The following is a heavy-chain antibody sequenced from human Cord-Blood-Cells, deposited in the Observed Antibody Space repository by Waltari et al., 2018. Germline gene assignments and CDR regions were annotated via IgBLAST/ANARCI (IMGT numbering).Heavy chain of an antibody. D-gene: IGHD7-27*01. CDR3: ATRSIWGYFDY. CDR2: IYYSGST. Sequence: QVQLQESGPGLVKPSETLYLPCTVPGGPIRNYYWPWLRQPTRKGLEWIGYIYYSGSTNYNPSLKSRVTISVDTSKNQFSLKLSSVTAADTAVYYCATRSIWGYFDYWGQGTLVTVSS. J-gene: IGHJ4*02. CDR1: GGPIRNYY. V-gene: IGHV4-59*01.